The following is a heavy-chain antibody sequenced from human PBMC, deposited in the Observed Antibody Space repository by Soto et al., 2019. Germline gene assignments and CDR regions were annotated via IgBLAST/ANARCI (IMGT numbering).Heavy chain of an antibody. CDR1: GGSISSYY. J-gene: IGHJ5*02. CDR3: ARLGGSGDEDEDWFDP. D-gene: IGHD5-12*01. CDR2: IYYSGST. V-gene: IGHV4-59*08. Sequence: SETLSLTCTVSGGSISSYYWSWIRQPPGKGLEWIGYIYYSGSTNYNPSLKSRVTISVDTSKNQFSLKLSSVTAADTAVYYCARLGGSGDEDEDWFDPWGQGTLVTVSS.